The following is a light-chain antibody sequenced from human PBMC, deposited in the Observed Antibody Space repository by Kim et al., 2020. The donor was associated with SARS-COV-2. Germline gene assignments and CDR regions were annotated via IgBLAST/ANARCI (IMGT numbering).Light chain of an antibody. CDR3: IQVFRPLS. J-gene: IGKJ4*01. CDR1: QSLLHSNGYNY. V-gene: IGKV2-28*01. CDR2: LGS. Sequence: DVVMTQSPLSLPVTPGEPASISCRSSQSLLHSNGYNYLDWYLQKPGQSPQLLISLGSNRASGVPDRFSGSGSGTDFTLKISRVDADDVVFYFCIQVFRPLSFGGGTKVDIK.